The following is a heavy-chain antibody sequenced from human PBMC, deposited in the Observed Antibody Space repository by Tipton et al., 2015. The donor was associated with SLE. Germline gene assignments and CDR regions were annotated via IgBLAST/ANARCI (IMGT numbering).Heavy chain of an antibody. D-gene: IGHD3-10*01. CDR1: GGSISSYY. CDR3: ARAGYYYGSGSYQRYYYYYMDV. J-gene: IGHJ6*03. Sequence: TLSLTCTVSGGSISSYYWSWIRQPPGKGLEWIGYIYTSGSTNYNPSLKSRVTISVDTSKNQFSLKLSSVTAADPAVYYCARAGYYYGSGSYQRYYYYYMDVWGKGTTVTVSS. CDR2: IYTSGST. V-gene: IGHV4-4*08.